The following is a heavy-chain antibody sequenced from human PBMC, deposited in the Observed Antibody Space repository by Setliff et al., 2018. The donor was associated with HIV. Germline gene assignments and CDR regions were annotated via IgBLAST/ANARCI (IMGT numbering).Heavy chain of an antibody. CDR2: ISSSSSYI. D-gene: IGHD2-15*01. V-gene: IGHV3-21*01. CDR3: ARARDCSGGSCYFDP. J-gene: IGHJ5*02. CDR1: GFSFSSYS. Sequence: WGSLRLSCAASGFSFSSYSMNWVRKAPGKGLEWVSSISSSSSYIYYADSVKGRFTISRDNAKNSLYLQMNSLRAEDTAVYYCARARDCSGGSCYFDPWGQGTLVTVSS.